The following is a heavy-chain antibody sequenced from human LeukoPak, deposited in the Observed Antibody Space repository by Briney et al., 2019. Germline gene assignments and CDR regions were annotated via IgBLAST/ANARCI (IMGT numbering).Heavy chain of an antibody. Sequence: GRSLRLSCTASGFTFGDYAMSWVRQAPGKGLEWVGFIRSKAYGGTTEYAASVKGRFTISRDDSKSIAYLQMNSLKTEDTAVYYCTRANDFWSGPSGSRSVWYFDYWGQGTLVTVSS. CDR3: TRANDFWSGPSGSRSVWYFDY. CDR2: IRSKAYGGTT. J-gene: IGHJ4*02. D-gene: IGHD3-3*01. CDR1: GFTFGDYA. V-gene: IGHV3-49*04.